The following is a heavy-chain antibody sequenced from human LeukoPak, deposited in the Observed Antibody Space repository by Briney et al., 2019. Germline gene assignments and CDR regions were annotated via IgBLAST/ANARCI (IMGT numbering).Heavy chain of an antibody. J-gene: IGHJ6*03. Sequence: GGSLRLSCAASGFTFSSYGMHWVRQAPGKGLEWVAFIRYDGSNKYYADSVKGRFTISRDNSKNTLYLQMNSLRAEDTAVYYCAKEGIAAAGTKWNYYYYMDVWGKGTTVTIYS. CDR2: IRYDGSNK. CDR1: GFTFSSYG. CDR3: AKEGIAAAGTKWNYYYYMDV. V-gene: IGHV3-30*02. D-gene: IGHD6-13*01.